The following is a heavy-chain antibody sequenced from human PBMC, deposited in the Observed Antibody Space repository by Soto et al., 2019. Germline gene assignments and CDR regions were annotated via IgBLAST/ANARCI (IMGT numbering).Heavy chain of an antibody. V-gene: IGHV4-31*03. D-gene: IGHD3-22*01. CDR3: ARGGDYYDSSGYYYAPIYYGMDV. CDR1: GGSISSGGYY. CDR2: IYYSGST. Sequence: SSETQSLTCTVSGGSISSGGYYWSWIRQHPGKGLEWIGYIYYSGSTYYNPSLKSRVTISVDTSKNQFSLKLSSVTAADAAVYYCARGGDYYDSSGYYYAPIYYGMDVWGQGTTVTVSS. J-gene: IGHJ6*02.